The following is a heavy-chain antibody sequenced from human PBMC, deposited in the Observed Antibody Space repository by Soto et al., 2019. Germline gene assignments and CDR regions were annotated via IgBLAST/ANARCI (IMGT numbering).Heavy chain of an antibody. CDR2: ISWDSSTI. V-gene: IGHV3-9*01. CDR1: GFTFDNCG. J-gene: IGHJ4*02. D-gene: IGHD2-15*01. Sequence: EVQLVESGGGLVQPGRPLRLSCAASGFTFDNCGMHWVRQAPGKGLEWVAGISWDSSTIGYADSVKGRFIISRDDAKNSLYLQMDSLRGEDTALYYCVQGRYPTMATPLDHWGQGTQVIVSS. CDR3: VQGRYPTMATPLDH.